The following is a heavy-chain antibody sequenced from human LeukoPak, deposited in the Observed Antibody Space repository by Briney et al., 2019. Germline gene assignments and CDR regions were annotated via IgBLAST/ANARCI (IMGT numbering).Heavy chain of an antibody. V-gene: IGHV4-59*12. CDR3: ARGPSRMVYAKTKNWFDP. Sequence: PSETLSLTCTVSGGSISSYYWSWIRQPPGKGLEWIGYIYYSGSTNYNPSLKSRVTISVDTSKNQFSLKLSSVTAADTAVYYCARGPSRMVYAKTKNWFDPWGQGTLVTVSS. D-gene: IGHD2-8*01. CDR2: IYYSGST. CDR1: GGSISSYY. J-gene: IGHJ5*02.